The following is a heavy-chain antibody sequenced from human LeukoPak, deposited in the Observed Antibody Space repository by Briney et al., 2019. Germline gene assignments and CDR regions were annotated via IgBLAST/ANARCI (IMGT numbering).Heavy chain of an antibody. J-gene: IGHJ5*02. CDR1: GYTFTSYG. CDR2: ISAYNSNT. CDR3: ARDPRWESIIIAAEEGVDWFDP. V-gene: IGHV1-18*01. D-gene: IGHD6-6*01. Sequence: ASVKVSCKASGYTFTSYGISWVRQAPGQGLEWMGWISAYNSNTNYAQKLQGRVTMTTDTSTSTAYMELRSLRSDDTAVYYCARDPRWESIIIAAEEGVDWFDPWGQGTLVTVSS.